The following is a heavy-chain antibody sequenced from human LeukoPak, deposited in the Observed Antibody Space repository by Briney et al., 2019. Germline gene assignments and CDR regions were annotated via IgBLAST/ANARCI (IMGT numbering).Heavy chain of an antibody. CDR1: GGSISSYY. D-gene: IGHD4-23*01. J-gene: IGHJ4*02. V-gene: IGHV4-59*12. CDR3: AGYGDYGGNY. Sequence: SETLSLTCTVSGGSISSYYWSWIRQPPGKGLEWIGYIYYSGSTNYNPSLKSRVTISVDTSKNQFSLKLSSVTAADTAVYYCAGYGDYGGNYWGQGTLVTVSS. CDR2: IYYSGST.